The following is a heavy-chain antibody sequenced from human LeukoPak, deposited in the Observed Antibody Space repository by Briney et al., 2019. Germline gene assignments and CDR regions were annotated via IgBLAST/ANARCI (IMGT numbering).Heavy chain of an antibody. D-gene: IGHD2-15*01. Sequence: SDIRLVSPSSTFTLTGTFPGFSLSICGVGVGWIRQPGGKDLEWLALFYGNDVKRKSPSLRSSLTIIKDASKIQRVLTMTNKKPVDTATYFCAHRPTYNSGGTCFDYWGQGTRVTVSS. CDR1: GFSLSICGVG. V-gene: IGHV2-5*01. CDR2: FYGNDVK. J-gene: IGHJ4*02. CDR3: AHRPTYNSGGTCFDY.